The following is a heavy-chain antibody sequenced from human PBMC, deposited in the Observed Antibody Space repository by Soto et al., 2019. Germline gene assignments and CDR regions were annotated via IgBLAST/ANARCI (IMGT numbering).Heavy chain of an antibody. CDR3: AADTTLTNYFDY. CDR1: GFTFTSSA. J-gene: IGHJ4*02. CDR2: IVVGSGNT. Sequence: SVKVSCKASGFTFTSSAVQWVRQARGQRLEWIGWIVVGSGNTNYAQKFQERVTITRDMSTSTAYMELSSLRSEDTAVYYCAADTTLTNYFDYWGEGTLVTVSS. V-gene: IGHV1-58*01. D-gene: IGHD4-17*01.